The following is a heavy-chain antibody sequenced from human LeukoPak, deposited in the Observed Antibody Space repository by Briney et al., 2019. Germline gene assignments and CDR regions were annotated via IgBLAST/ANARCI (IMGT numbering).Heavy chain of an antibody. CDR3: TKGRGGGYYFGY. D-gene: IGHD3-22*01. V-gene: IGHV3-23*01. CDR1: GFTFSSYA. CDR2: IGGSGVIT. J-gene: IGHJ4*02. Sequence: GGSLRLSCAASGFTFSSYAMRWVRQAPGKGLERVSAIGGSGVITYYADSVKGRFTISRDNSKNTLYLQINSLRAEDTAVYYCTKGRGGGYYFGYWGQGTLVTVSS.